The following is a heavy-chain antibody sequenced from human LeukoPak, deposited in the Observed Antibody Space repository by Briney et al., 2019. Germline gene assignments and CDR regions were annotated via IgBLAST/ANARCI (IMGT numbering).Heavy chain of an antibody. CDR1: GGSISSSSYY. J-gene: IGHJ6*02. V-gene: IGHV4-39*07. D-gene: IGHD6-19*01. Sequence: SETLSLTCTVSGGSISSSSYYWGWIRQPPGKGLEWIGSIYYSGSTYYNPSLKSRVTISVDTSKNQFSLKLSSVTAADTAVYYCARETLAVLSRGMDVWGQGTTVTVSS. CDR2: IYYSGST. CDR3: ARETLAVLSRGMDV.